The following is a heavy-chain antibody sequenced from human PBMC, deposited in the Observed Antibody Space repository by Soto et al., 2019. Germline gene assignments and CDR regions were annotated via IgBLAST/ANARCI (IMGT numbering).Heavy chain of an antibody. V-gene: IGHV1-18*01. CDR2: ISTSNGNT. Sequence: QVQLVQSGAEVKEPGASVKVSCKPSGYTFTTYAISWVRQAPGQGLERMGWISTSNGNTNYAQNLQGRVTMTTDTPTTTANMEVRSLRSDDTAVYYCARVASQGNYFDYWGQGPRVTVSS. CDR3: ARVASQGNYFDY. CDR1: GYTFTTYA. J-gene: IGHJ4*02.